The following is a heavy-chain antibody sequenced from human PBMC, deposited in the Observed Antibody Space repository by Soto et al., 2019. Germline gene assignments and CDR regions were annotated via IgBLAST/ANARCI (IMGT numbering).Heavy chain of an antibody. CDR3: ARVDSSGYRYYFDY. D-gene: IGHD3-22*01. Sequence: QVQLVQSGAEVKKPGSSVKVSCKASGGTFSSYAISWVRQAPGQGLEWMGGIIPIFGTANYAQKFQGRVTITADESTSTAYRELSSLRSEDTAVYYCARVDSSGYRYYFDYWGQGTLVTVSS. CDR1: GGTFSSYA. CDR2: IIPIFGTA. V-gene: IGHV1-69*01. J-gene: IGHJ4*02.